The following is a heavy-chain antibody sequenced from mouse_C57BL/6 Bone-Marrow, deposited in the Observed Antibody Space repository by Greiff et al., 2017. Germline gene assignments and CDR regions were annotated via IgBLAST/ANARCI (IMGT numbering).Heavy chain of an antibody. CDR2: ISSGGDYI. Sequence: EVMLVASGEGLVKPGGSLKLSCAASGFTFSSYAMSWVRQTPEKRLEWVAYISSGGDYIYYADTVKGRFTISRDNARNTLYLQMSSLKSEDTAMYYCTYYYGSSYWYFDVWGTGTTVTVSS. CDR1: GFTFSSYA. V-gene: IGHV5-9-1*02. CDR3: TYYYGSSYWYFDV. D-gene: IGHD1-1*01. J-gene: IGHJ1*03.